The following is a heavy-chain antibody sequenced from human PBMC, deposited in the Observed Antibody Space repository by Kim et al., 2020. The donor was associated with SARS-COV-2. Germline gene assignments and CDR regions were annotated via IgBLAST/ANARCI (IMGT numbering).Heavy chain of an antibody. Sequence: ASVKVSCKASGYTFTSYGISWVRQAPGQGLEWMGWISAYNGNTNYAQKLQGRVTMTTDTSTSTAYMELRSLRSDDTAVYYCARASRVFGVVIIPHAFDIWGQGTMVTVSS. V-gene: IGHV1-18*01. D-gene: IGHD3-3*01. CDR3: ARASRVFGVVIIPHAFDI. J-gene: IGHJ3*02. CDR2: ISAYNGNT. CDR1: GYTFTSYG.